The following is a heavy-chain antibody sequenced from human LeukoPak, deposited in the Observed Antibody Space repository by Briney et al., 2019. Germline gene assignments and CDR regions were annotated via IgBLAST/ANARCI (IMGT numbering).Heavy chain of an antibody. CDR1: GFTFSSSG. CDR2: ICSGGNT. D-gene: IGHD2-15*01. CDR3: ARRYCSGGTCYFFDY. J-gene: IGHJ4*02. Sequence: PGKSLRLSCTASGFTFSSSGMHWVRQAPGKGLEWVSLICSGGNTYYADSVKGRFTISRDDSKNTLYLQMNSLRAEDTAVYYCARRYCSGGTCYFFDYWGQGTLVTVSS. V-gene: IGHV3-53*01.